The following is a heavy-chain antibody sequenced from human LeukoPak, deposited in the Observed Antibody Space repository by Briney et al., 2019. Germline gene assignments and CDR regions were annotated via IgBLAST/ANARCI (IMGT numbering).Heavy chain of an antibody. Sequence: GGSLRLSCAASGFTFSSYGMSWVRQAPGKGLEWVSAISGSGGSTYYADSVKGRFTISRDNAKNSLNLQMNSLRAEDTAVYYCARAAAETGAFRDNWFDPWGQGTLVTVSS. D-gene: IGHD6-19*01. CDR3: ARAAAETGAFRDNWFDP. J-gene: IGHJ5*02. V-gene: IGHV3-23*01. CDR1: GFTFSSYG. CDR2: ISGSGGST.